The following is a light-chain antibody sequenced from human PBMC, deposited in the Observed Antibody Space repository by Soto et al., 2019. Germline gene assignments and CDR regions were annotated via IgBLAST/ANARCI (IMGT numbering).Light chain of an antibody. CDR3: QHYNSYSEA. CDR1: QTISSW. Sequence: DIQITQSPSTLSLCLSDIVTITCRVSQTISSWLAWYQQKPGKAPKLLIYKASTLKSGVPSRFSGSGSGTEFTLTISSLQPDDFATYYCQHYNSYSEAFGQGTKVDIK. CDR2: KAS. V-gene: IGKV1-5*03. J-gene: IGKJ1*01.